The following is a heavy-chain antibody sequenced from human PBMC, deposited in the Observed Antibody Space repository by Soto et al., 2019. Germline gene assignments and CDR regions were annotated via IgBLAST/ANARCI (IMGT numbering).Heavy chain of an antibody. Sequence: VGSLRLSCAASGCTFSSYGMHWVRQSPGKWLEWVAVISYDGSNKYYADSVKGRFTISRDNSKNTLYLQMNSLRAEDTAVYYCAKGMVARMTFYYYYGMEVWGQGTMVNVSS. CDR2: ISYDGSNK. CDR1: GCTFSSYG. D-gene: IGHD5-12*01. V-gene: IGHV3-30*18. CDR3: AKGMVARMTFYYYYGMEV. J-gene: IGHJ6*02.